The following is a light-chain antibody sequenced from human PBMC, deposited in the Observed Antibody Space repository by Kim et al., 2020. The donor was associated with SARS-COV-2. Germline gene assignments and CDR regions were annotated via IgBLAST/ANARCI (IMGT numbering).Light chain of an antibody. J-gene: IGLJ3*02. V-gene: IGLV3-21*04. CDR1: NIGRKI. Sequence: SYELTQPPSVSVAPGKTATITCGGDNIGRKIVHWYQQKPGQAPVLVIYYDKDRPSGIPERFSGSNSGNTATLTISRVEAGDEADFYCQLWDSSSDHWVFGGGTQLNVL. CDR3: QLWDSSSDHWV. CDR2: YDK.